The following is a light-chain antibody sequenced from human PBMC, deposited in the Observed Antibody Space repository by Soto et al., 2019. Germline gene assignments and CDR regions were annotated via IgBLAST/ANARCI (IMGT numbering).Light chain of an antibody. V-gene: IGKV3-20*01. CDR2: GAS. Sequence: EIVLTQSPGILSLSPGERATLSCRASQSITNNYLAWYQQKPGQAPRLLMSGASNRATGIPDRFSGSGSGTDFTLNINRLEPEDFAVYYCQHYVTSRLTFGGGTKVEIK. CDR3: QHYVTSRLT. CDR1: QSITNNY. J-gene: IGKJ4*01.